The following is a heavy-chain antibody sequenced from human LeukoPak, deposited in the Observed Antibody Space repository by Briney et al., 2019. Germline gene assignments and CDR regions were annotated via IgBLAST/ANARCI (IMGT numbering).Heavy chain of an antibody. CDR2: IYYSGST. Sequence: SETLSLTCTVSGGSISSSSYYWGWIRQPPGKGLEWIGSIYYSGSTYYNPSLKSRVTISVDTSKNQFSLKLSSVTAADTAVYYCARGRSSSSRGLFDYWGQGTLVTVSS. CDR1: GGSISSSSYY. J-gene: IGHJ4*02. V-gene: IGHV4-39*07. CDR3: ARGRSSSSRGLFDY. D-gene: IGHD6-6*01.